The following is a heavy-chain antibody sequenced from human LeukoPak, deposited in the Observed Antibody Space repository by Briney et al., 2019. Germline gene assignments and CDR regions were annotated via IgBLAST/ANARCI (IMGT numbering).Heavy chain of an antibody. Sequence: GESLRLSCAASGFTFSSYNMNWVRQAPGKGLEWVSSISSSSSYIYYADSVRGRFTISRDNAKNSMYLQMSSLRAEDTAVYYCATAGHDYVWGSYRYNAPLGYWGQGTLVTVSS. V-gene: IGHV3-21*01. J-gene: IGHJ4*02. CDR3: ATAGHDYVWGSYRYNAPLGY. CDR1: GFTFSSYN. CDR2: ISSSSSYI. D-gene: IGHD3-16*02.